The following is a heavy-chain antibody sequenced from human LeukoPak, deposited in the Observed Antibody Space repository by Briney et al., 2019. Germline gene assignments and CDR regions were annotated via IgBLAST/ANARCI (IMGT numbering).Heavy chain of an antibody. CDR2: LYSDDTI. CDR1: GFSVSSNY. D-gene: IGHD3-22*01. Sequence: PWGSLRLSCAASGFSVSSNYMSWVRQAPGKGLEWVSVLYSDDTIYYADSVKGRFTISRDNSKNTVYLQMSSLRAEDTALYYCARDKGGYPGTYSDYWGQGTLVTVSS. J-gene: IGHJ4*02. CDR3: ARDKGGYPGTYSDY. V-gene: IGHV3-53*01.